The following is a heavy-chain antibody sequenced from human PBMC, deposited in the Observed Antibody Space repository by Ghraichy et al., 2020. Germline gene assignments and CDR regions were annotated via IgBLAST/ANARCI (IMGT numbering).Heavy chain of an antibody. V-gene: IGHV3-74*01. Sequence: GGSLRLSCAASGFTFSSYWMHWVRQAPGKGLVWVSRIKGDGSSTTYADSVKGRFTISRDNARNTVYLQTNSLRDEDMAVYYCARGGQNSYGPFIWGQGTLVTVSS. CDR3: ARGGQNSYGPFI. CDR1: GFTFSSYW. J-gene: IGHJ4*02. D-gene: IGHD5-18*01. CDR2: IKGDGSST.